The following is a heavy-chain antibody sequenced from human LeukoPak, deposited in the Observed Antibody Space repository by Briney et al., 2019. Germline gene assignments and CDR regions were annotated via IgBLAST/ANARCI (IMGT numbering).Heavy chain of an antibody. CDR3: ARGGSESYRNYYYMDV. V-gene: IGHV4-59*13. J-gene: IGHJ6*03. D-gene: IGHD3-10*01. Sequence: SETLSLTCTVSGGSISTYYWSWIRQPPGKGLEWIGYIYYSGSTNYNPSLKSRVTISVDTSKNQFSPKLSSVTTADTAVYYCARGGSESYRNYYYMDVWGKGTTVTVSS. CDR1: GGSISTYY. CDR2: IYYSGST.